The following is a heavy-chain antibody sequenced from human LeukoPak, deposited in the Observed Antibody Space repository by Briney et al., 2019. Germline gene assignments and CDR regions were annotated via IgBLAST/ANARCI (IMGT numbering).Heavy chain of an antibody. CDR2: INPSGGST. D-gene: IGHD3-10*01. V-gene: IGHV1-46*01. J-gene: IGHJ6*02. Sequence: ASVKVSCKASGYTFTSYYMHWVRQAPGQGLEWMGIINPSGGSTSYAQKFQGGVTMTRDTSTSTVYMELSSLRSEDTAVYYCARDRGTMVRGVIKPYGMDVWGQGTTVTVSS. CDR1: GYTFTSYY. CDR3: ARDRGTMVRGVIKPYGMDV.